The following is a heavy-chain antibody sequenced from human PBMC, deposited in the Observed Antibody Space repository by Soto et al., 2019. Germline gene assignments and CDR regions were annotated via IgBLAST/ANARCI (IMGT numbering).Heavy chain of an antibody. Sequence: GGSLRLSCAASGFTFSTYAMSWVRQAPGKGLEWVSSISDSGGSTHYADSVKGRFTISRDNSKNTLYLQMNSLTAEDTVVYYCAKRTTSRGSYAPSDYWGQGTLVTVSS. D-gene: IGHD1-26*01. CDR1: GFTFSTYA. V-gene: IGHV3-23*01. CDR3: AKRTTSRGSYAPSDY. J-gene: IGHJ4*02. CDR2: ISDSGGST.